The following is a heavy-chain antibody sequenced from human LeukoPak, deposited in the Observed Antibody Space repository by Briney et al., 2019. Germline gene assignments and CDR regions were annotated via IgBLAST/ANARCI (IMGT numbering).Heavy chain of an antibody. CDR3: ARRRCSGTTCYPYYLDF. Sequence: SETLSLTCTVSGXSISSYYWTWIRQPPGEGLEWIGYIHYSGSANYNPSLKSRVTISVDTSKNQFSLKLSSVTAADTAVYYCARRRCSGTTCYPYYLDFWGQGTLVTVSS. CDR2: IHYSGSA. D-gene: IGHD2-15*01. V-gene: IGHV4-59*01. CDR1: GXSISSYY. J-gene: IGHJ4*02.